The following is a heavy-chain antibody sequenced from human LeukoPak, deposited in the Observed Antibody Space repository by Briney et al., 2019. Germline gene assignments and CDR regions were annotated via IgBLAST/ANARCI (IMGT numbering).Heavy chain of an antibody. CDR2: ISWNSGSI. Sequence: GGSLGLSCAASGFTFDDYAMHWVRQAPGKGLEWVSGISWNSGSIGYADSVKGRFTISRDNAKNSLYLQMNSLRAEDTAVYYCAGDKSAVAGPDYYYGMDVWGQGTTVTVSS. D-gene: IGHD6-19*01. J-gene: IGHJ6*02. CDR3: AGDKSAVAGPDYYYGMDV. V-gene: IGHV3-9*01. CDR1: GFTFDDYA.